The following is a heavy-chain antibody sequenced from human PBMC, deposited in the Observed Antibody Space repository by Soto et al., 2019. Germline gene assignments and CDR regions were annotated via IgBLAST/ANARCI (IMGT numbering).Heavy chain of an antibody. CDR3: ARVALPFLYYYYYYMDV. Sequence: GGSLRLSCAASGFTFSSYGMHWVRQAPGKGLEWVAVIWYDGSNKYYADSVKGRFTISRDNSKNTLYLQMNSLRAEDTAVYYCARVALPFLYYYYYYMDVWGKGTTVTVSS. CDR2: IWYDGSNK. D-gene: IGHD1-26*01. J-gene: IGHJ6*03. CDR1: GFTFSSYG. V-gene: IGHV3-33*01.